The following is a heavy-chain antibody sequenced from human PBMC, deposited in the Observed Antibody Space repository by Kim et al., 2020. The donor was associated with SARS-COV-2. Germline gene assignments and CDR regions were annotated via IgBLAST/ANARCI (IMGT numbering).Heavy chain of an antibody. V-gene: IGHV1-18*01. D-gene: IGHD3-3*01. CDR3: ASTRITIFGVVIALDY. CDR2: IIAYNGNT. CDR1: GYTFTSYG. Sequence: ASVKVSCKASGYTFTSYGISWVRQAPGQGLEWMGWIIAYNGNTNYAQKLQGRVTMTTDTSTSTAYMELRSLRSDDTAVYYCASTRITIFGVVIALDYWGQGTLVTVSS. J-gene: IGHJ4*02.